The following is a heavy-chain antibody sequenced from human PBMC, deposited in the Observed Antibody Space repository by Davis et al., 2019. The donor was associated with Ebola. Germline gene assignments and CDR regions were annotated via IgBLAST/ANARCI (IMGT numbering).Heavy chain of an antibody. CDR2: ISSSGSTI. D-gene: IGHD1-14*01. CDR1: GFTFSDYY. J-gene: IGHJ6*02. CDR3: VRSGVRGYYNGMDV. Sequence: GESLKISCAASGFTFSDYYMSWIRQAPGKGLEWVSYISSSGSTIYYADSVKGRFTISRDNAKNSLYLQMNSLRAEDTAVYYCVRSGVRGYYNGMDVWGQGTTVSVSS. V-gene: IGHV3-11*01.